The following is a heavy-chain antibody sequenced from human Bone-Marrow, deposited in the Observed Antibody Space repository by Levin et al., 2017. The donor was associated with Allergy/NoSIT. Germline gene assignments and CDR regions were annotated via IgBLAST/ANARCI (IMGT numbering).Heavy chain of an antibody. Sequence: ETLSLTCAASGFTFSNYWMHWVRQAPGKGLVWVSRINSDGSSTTYADSVKGRFTISRDNAKNTLYLQMNSLRAEDTAVYYCVRDFFGDYLWGQGTLVTVSS. CDR1: GFTFSNYW. CDR3: VRDFFGDYL. D-gene: IGHD4-17*01. J-gene: IGHJ5*02. CDR2: INSDGSST. V-gene: IGHV3-74*01.